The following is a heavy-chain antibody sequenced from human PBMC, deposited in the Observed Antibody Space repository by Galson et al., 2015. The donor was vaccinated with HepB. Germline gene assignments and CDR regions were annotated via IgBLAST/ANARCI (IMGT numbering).Heavy chain of an antibody. CDR2: ISSSSSYI. J-gene: IGHJ4*02. CDR1: GFTFSSYS. D-gene: IGHD6-13*01. CDR3: ARDPASGYSSSWPFDY. V-gene: IGHV3-21*01. Sequence: SLRLSCAASGFTFSSYSMNWVRQAPGKGLEWVSSISSSSSYIYYADSVKGRFTISRDNAKNSLYLQMNSLRAEDTAVYYCARDPASGYSSSWPFDYWGQGTLVTVS.